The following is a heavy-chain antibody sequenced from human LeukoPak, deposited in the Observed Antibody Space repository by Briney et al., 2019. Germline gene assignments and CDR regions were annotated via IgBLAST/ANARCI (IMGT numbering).Heavy chain of an antibody. CDR2: INHSGST. V-gene: IGHV4-34*01. D-gene: IGHD2-2*01. CDR3: ARVETLGYCSSTSCQSYWYFDL. Sequence: SETLSLTCAVYGGSFSGYYWSWIRQPPGKGLEWIGEINHSGSTNYNPSLKSRVTISVDTSKNQFSLKLSSVTAADTAVYYCARVETLGYCSSTSCQSYWYFDLWGRGTLVTVSS. CDR1: GGSFSGYY. J-gene: IGHJ2*01.